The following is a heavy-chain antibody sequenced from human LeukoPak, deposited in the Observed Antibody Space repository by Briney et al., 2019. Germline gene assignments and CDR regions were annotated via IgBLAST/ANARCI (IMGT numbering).Heavy chain of an antibody. CDR2: INWNGNTI. D-gene: IGHD3-22*01. Sequence: GGSLRLSCAAARFIFDDYDISWVRQAPGKGLEWVSHINWNGNTIGYADSVKGRFTISRDNAKNSVYLQMNSLRAEDTALYYCARGLMGGYPHFDYWGQGTLVTVSS. J-gene: IGHJ4*02. CDR3: ARGLMGGYPHFDY. V-gene: IGHV3-20*04. CDR1: RFIFDDYD.